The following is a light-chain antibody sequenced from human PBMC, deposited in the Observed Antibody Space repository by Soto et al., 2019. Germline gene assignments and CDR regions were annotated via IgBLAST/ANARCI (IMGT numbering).Light chain of an antibody. J-gene: IGKJ2*01. Sequence: IQMTQSPSTVSASVGDRVTITCRASQSISSSLAWYQQKPGKAPKVLIYDASSLDSGVPSRFSGSGYGTEFTLTVSSLQPGDFATYSCQQYDSYPYSFGQGPKLEIK. V-gene: IGKV1-5*01. CDR2: DAS. CDR3: QQYDSYPYS. CDR1: QSISSS.